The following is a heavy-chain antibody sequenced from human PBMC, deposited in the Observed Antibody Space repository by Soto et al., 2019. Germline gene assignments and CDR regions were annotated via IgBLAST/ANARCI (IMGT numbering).Heavy chain of an antibody. CDR3: ARDYYDDYDYYYYGVDV. J-gene: IGHJ6*02. CDR2: IKQDGSNK. D-gene: IGHD4-17*01. CDR1: GFTFSSYW. V-gene: IGHV3-7*01. Sequence: GGSLRLSCAASGFTFSSYWMSWVRQAPGKGLEWVANIKQDGSNKYYADSVKGRFTISRDNSKNTLYLQMNSLRAEDTAVYYCARDYYDDYDYYYYGVDVWGQGTTVTVSS.